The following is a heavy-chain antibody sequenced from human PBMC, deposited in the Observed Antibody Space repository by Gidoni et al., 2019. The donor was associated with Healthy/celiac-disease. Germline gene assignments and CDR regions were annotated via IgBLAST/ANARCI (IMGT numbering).Heavy chain of an antibody. CDR2: IYYSGST. D-gene: IGHD6-6*01. CDR1: GGCIRRGGYY. V-gene: IGHV4-31*02. Sequence: QVQLQESGPGLVKPSKTLYRSGTVSGGCIRRGGYYWSWIRPHPGKGLEWIGYIYYSGSTYYNPSLKSRVTISVDTSKNQFSLKLSSVSAADAAVYYCASAADSSSSKGSAFDIWGQGTMVTVSS. J-gene: IGHJ3*02. CDR3: ASAADSSSSKGSAFDI.